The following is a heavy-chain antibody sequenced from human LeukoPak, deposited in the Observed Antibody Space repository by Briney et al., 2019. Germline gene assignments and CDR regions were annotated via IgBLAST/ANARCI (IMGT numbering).Heavy chain of an antibody. D-gene: IGHD3-10*01. J-gene: IGHJ4*02. CDR3: AKARDYYSSGSSDY. V-gene: IGHV3-30*18. CDR2: ISHDGSYK. CDR1: GFTFSSYG. Sequence: GRSLRLSCAASGFTFSSYGMHWVRQAPGKELEWVSVISHDGSYKYYAVSVKGRFTISRDNSRNTLYLQMSSLRVEDTALYYCAKARDYYSSGSSDYWGQGTLVTVSS.